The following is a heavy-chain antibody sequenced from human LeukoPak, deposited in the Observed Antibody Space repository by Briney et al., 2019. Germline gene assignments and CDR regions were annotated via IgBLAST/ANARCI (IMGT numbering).Heavy chain of an antibody. CDR1: GFNFTAFW. J-gene: IGHJ5*02. Sequence: GGSLRLSCAASGFNFTAFWMSWVRQTPEKGLEFVANINRDSSVKNYVDSVKGRFTISRDNAKNSLYLQMNSLRAEDTAVYYCARDCRGKLLLRQYNWFDPWGQGTLVTVSS. CDR3: ARDCRGKLLLRQYNWFDP. D-gene: IGHD2-15*01. V-gene: IGHV3-7*01. CDR2: INRDSSVK.